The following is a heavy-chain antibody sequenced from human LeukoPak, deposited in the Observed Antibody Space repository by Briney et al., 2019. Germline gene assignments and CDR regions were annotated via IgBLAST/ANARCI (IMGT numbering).Heavy chain of an antibody. D-gene: IGHD1-26*01. Sequence: PGGSLRLSCAASGFTFSDYSMNWVRQAPGKGLEWVSSISSSSSYIYYADSVKGRFTISRDNAKNPLYLQMNSLRAEDTAVYYCARDVGGAGEIDYWGQGTLVTVSS. V-gene: IGHV3-21*01. CDR1: GFTFSDYS. CDR2: ISSSSSYI. CDR3: ARDVGGAGEIDY. J-gene: IGHJ4*02.